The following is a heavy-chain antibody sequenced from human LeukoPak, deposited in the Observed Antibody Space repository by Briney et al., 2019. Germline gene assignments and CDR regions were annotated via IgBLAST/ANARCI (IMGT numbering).Heavy chain of an antibody. CDR3: AKDQGRYCSSTSCHAWAFDI. D-gene: IGHD2-2*01. V-gene: IGHV3-30*02. Sequence: GGSLRLSCAASGFTFSSYGMHWVRQAPGKGLEWVAVIWYDGSNKYYADSVKGRFTISRDNSKNTLYLQMNSLRAEDTAVYYCAKDQGRYCSSTSCHAWAFDIWGQGTMVTVSS. CDR2: IWYDGSNK. J-gene: IGHJ3*02. CDR1: GFTFSSYG.